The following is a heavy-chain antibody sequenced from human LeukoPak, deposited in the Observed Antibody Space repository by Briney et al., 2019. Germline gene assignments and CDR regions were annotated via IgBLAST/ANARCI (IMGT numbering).Heavy chain of an antibody. Sequence: SETLSHSCTVSGGSISSYYWSWIRQPAGEGLEWIGRIYTSGSTNYNPSLKSRVTISVDTSKNQFSLKLSSVTAADTAVYYCARAYSYGRGVIDYWGQGTLVTVSS. J-gene: IGHJ4*02. V-gene: IGHV4-4*07. CDR2: IYTSGST. CDR3: ARAYSYGRGVIDY. D-gene: IGHD5-18*01. CDR1: GGSISSYY.